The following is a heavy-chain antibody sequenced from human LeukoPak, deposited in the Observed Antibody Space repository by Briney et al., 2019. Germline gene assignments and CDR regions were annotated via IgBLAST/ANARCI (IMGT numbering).Heavy chain of an antibody. CDR1: GFTFDDYG. CDR3: ARARVAVTTLGAFDI. J-gene: IGHJ3*02. D-gene: IGHD2-21*02. Sequence: PGGSLRLSCAASGFTFDDYGMTWVRQAPGKGLEWVSGINWSGGSTGYADSVKGRFTISRDNAKNSLYLQMNSLRAEDTSLYYCARARVAVTTLGAFDIWGQGTMVTVSS. V-gene: IGHV3-20*04. CDR2: INWSGGST.